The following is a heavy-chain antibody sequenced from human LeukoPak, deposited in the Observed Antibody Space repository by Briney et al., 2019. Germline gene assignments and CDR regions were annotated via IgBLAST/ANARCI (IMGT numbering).Heavy chain of an antibody. CDR3: AGPSQYGSGTDYYFDS. J-gene: IGHJ4*02. Sequence: GVSLRLSCAASGFMFSGSPMHWVRQASGKGLEWVGHIRAKANNYATIYAASVKGRFTISRDDSKNTAYLQMNSLKTEDTAVYYYAGPSQYGSGTDYYFDSWGQGTLVTVSS. CDR2: IRAKANNYAT. D-gene: IGHD3-10*01. V-gene: IGHV3-73*01. CDR1: GFMFSGSP.